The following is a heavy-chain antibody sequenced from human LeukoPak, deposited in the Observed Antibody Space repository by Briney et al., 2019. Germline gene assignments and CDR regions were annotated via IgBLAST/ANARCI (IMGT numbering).Heavy chain of an antibody. D-gene: IGHD1-26*01. V-gene: IGHV3-53*01. CDR1: GFTVSSNY. J-gene: IGHJ3*02. CDR3: ARAFIVGAYDAFDI. Sequence: GGSLRLSCAASGFTVSSNYINWVRQAPGKGLEWVSVIYSGGSTYYADSVKGRFTISRDNSKNSLYLQMNSLRAEDTAVYYCARAFIVGAYDAFDIWGQGTMVTVSS. CDR2: IYSGGST.